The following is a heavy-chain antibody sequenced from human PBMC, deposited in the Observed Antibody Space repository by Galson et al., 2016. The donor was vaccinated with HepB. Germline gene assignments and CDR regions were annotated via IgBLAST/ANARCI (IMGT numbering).Heavy chain of an antibody. CDR1: GFTFSDYY. J-gene: IGHJ4*02. Sequence: LRLSCAASGFTFSDYYMSWIRQAPGKGLEWIGSIYYSGSTYNNPSLKSRVTISVDTSKNQFSLKLTSVTAADTAVYYCAMPTVTTNFDYWGQGTLVTVSS. V-gene: IGHV4-38-2*01. CDR2: IYYSGST. D-gene: IGHD4-17*01. CDR3: AMPTVTTNFDY.